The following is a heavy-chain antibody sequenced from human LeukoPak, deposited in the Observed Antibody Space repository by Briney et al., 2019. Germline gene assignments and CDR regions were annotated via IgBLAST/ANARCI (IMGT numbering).Heavy chain of an antibody. CDR2: IKSKTDGGTT. Sequence: GRSLRLSCAASGFTFSSYGMHWVRQAPGKGLEWVGSIKSKTDGGTTDYAAPVKGRFTISRDDSKNTLYLQMNSLKTEDTAVYYCTTRGGSFSIFDYWGQGTLVTVSS. V-gene: IGHV3-15*01. J-gene: IGHJ4*02. CDR1: GFTFSSYG. D-gene: IGHD1-26*01. CDR3: TTRGGSFSIFDY.